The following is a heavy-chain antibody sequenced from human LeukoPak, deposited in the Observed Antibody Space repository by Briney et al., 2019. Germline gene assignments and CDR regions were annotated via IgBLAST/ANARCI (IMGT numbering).Heavy chain of an antibody. CDR1: GYTFTNYG. D-gene: IGHD3-10*01. J-gene: IGHJ4*02. V-gene: IGHV1-18*01. CDR3: ASVLVRGEGGDY. CDR2: ISAYNGNT. Sequence: ASVKVSCKASGYTFTNYGISWVRQAPGQGLEWMGWISAYNGNTNYAQKIQGRVTMTTDTSTSTAYMELRSLRSDDTAVYYCASVLVRGEGGDYWGQGTLVTVSS.